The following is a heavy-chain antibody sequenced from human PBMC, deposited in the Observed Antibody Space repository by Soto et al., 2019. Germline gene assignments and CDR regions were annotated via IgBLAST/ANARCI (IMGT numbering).Heavy chain of an antibody. Sequence: EVQVVETGGGLIQPGGSLRLSCAVSGFTVSSNYMSWVRQPPGKGPEWVSDIYSGGSTYYADSVMGRFTISRDNSKNTLYLQMNSLRAEDTAVYYCARGVNDDSWGQGTRVTVSS. CDR1: GFTVSSNY. J-gene: IGHJ4*02. D-gene: IGHD1-1*01. CDR3: ARGVNDDS. CDR2: IYSGGST. V-gene: IGHV3-53*02.